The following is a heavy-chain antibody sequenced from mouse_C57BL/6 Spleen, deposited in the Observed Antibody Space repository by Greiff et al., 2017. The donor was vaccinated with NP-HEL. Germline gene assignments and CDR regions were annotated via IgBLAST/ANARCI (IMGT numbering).Heavy chain of an antibody. J-gene: IGHJ2*01. V-gene: IGHV1-80*01. CDR1: GYAFSSYW. Sequence: QVHVKQSGAELVKPGASVKISCKASGYAFSSYWMNWVKQRPGKGLEWIGQIYPGDGDTNYNGKFTGKATLTADKSSSTAYMQLSSLTSEDSAVYFCAKRGLTRDYFDYWGQGTTLTVSS. D-gene: IGHD4-1*01. CDR2: IYPGDGDT. CDR3: AKRGLTRDYFDY.